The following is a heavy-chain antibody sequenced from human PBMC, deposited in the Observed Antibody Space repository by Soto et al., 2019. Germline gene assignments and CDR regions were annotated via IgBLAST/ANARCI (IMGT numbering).Heavy chain of an antibody. V-gene: IGHV3-30*18. CDR2: ISYDGSNK. J-gene: IGHJ4*02. CDR1: GFTFSSYG. Sequence: QVQLVESGGGVVQPGRSLRLSCAASGFTFSSYGMHWVRQAPGKGLEWVAVISYDGSNKYYADSVKGRFTISRDNSKNTLYLQMNSLRAEDTAVYYCAKGHIAVLGVIQLWGQGTLVTVSS. CDR3: AKGHIAVLGVIQL. D-gene: IGHD3-10*01.